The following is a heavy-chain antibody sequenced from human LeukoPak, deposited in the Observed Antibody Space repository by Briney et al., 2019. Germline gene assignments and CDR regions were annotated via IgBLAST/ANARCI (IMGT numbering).Heavy chain of an antibody. CDR1: GGSISSSSYY. CDR3: ARVCYDYVWGSYRYTGNSYYYYMDV. V-gene: IGHV4-39*07. CDR2: IYYSGST. Sequence: SETLSLTCTVSGGSISSSSYYWGWIRQPPGKGLEWIGSIYYSGSTYYNPSLKSRVTISVDTSKNQFSLKLSSVTAADTAVYYCARVCYDYVWGSYRYTGNSYYYYMDVWGKGTTVTVSS. J-gene: IGHJ6*03. D-gene: IGHD3-16*02.